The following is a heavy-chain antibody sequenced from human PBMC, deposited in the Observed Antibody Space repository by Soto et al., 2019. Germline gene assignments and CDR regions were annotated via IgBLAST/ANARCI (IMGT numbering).Heavy chain of an antibody. Sequence: SETLSLTCAVYGGTFSGYDLSWIRQPPGKGLEWIGEINHSGSSNYNPSLKSPVTISVDPSKNQSSLTLSSVTDAVTAVYYSARSGNLRELLAWFAPWGQGTLVTVSS. V-gene: IGHV4-34*01. D-gene: IGHD1-26*01. CDR3: ARSGNLRELLAWFAP. CDR1: GGTFSGYD. J-gene: IGHJ5*02. CDR2: INHSGSS.